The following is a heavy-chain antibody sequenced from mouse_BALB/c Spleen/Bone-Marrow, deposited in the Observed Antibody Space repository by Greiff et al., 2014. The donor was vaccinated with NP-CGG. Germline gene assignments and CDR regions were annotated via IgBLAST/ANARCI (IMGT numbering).Heavy chain of an antibody. V-gene: IGHV1-82*01. J-gene: IGHJ4*01. Sequence: QVQLQQSGPELVKPGASVKISCKAPGYAFSNSWMNWVKQRPGQGLEWIGRIYPGDGDTYYNGKFKDKATLTADKSSSTVYMQLKILNCVDSAVYFCARSDGYRAMDYRGQRTSGPVSS. D-gene: IGHD2-3*01. CDR3: ARSDGYRAMDY. CDR2: IYPGDGDT. CDR1: GYAFSNSW.